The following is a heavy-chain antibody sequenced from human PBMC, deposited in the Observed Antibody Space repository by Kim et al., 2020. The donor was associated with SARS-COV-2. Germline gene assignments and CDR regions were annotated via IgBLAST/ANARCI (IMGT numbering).Heavy chain of an antibody. J-gene: IGHJ4*02. V-gene: IGHV3-23*01. D-gene: IGHD3-10*01. Sequence: GGSLRLSCAASGFTFSSYAMSWVRQAPGKGLEWVSAISGSGGSTYYADSVKGRFTISRDNSKNTLYLQMNSLRAEDTAVYYCAKEIRGYGSGSYYNPPHYWGQGTLVTVSS. CDR2: ISGSGGST. CDR3: AKEIRGYGSGSYYNPPHY. CDR1: GFTFSSYA.